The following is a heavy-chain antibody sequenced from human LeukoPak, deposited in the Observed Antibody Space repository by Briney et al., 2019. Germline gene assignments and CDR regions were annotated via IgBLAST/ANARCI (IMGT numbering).Heavy chain of an antibody. D-gene: IGHD2-2*01. CDR2: INAGNGNT. V-gene: IGHV1-3*01. CDR1: GYTFTSYA. J-gene: IGHJ3*02. Sequence: ASVKVSCKASGYTFTSYAMHWVRQAPGQRLEWMGWINAGNGNTKYSQKFQGRVTITRDTSASTAYMELSSLRSEDTAVYYCAREFCSSTSCYLPDAFDIWGQGTMVTVSS. CDR3: AREFCSSTSCYLPDAFDI.